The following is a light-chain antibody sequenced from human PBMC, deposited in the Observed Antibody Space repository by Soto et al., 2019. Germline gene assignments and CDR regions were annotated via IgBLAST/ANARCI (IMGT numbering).Light chain of an antibody. V-gene: IGKV3-20*01. CDR2: GAS. J-gene: IGKJ5*01. CDR1: QSVSSSY. CDR3: QQYGSSPLIT. Sequence: EIVLTQSPGTLSLSPGERGTLSCRASQSVSSSYLAWYQQKPGQAPRLLIYGASSRATGIPDRFSGSGSGTDFTLTISGLEPEDFAVYYCQQYGSSPLITFGQGTRLEI.